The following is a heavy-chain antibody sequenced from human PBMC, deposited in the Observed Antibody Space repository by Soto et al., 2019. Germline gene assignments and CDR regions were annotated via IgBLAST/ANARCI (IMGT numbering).Heavy chain of an antibody. CDR3: ARGVPAAMPYFDY. Sequence: GGSLRLSCAASGFTVSSNYMSWVRQAPGKGLEWVSVIYSGGSTYYADSVKGRFTISRDNSKNTLYLQMNSLRAEDTAVYYCARGVPAAMPYFDYWGQGTLVTVSS. CDR1: GFTVSSNY. D-gene: IGHD2-2*01. V-gene: IGHV3-66*01. J-gene: IGHJ4*02. CDR2: IYSGGST.